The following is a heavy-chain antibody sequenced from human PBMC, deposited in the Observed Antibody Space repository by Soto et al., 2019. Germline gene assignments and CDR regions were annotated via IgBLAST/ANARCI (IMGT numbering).Heavy chain of an antibody. CDR1: SGSIGTTNW. V-gene: IGHV4-4*02. CDR3: ARRTWGTDV. J-gene: IGHJ6*02. D-gene: IGHD2-8*01. CDR2: IFHSGNT. Sequence: QVQLQESGPGLVKPSGTLSLTCAVSSGSIGTTNWWSWVRQPPGKGLEWIGEIFHSGNTYYNPSLASRVTISVDTSKNQFSLNLRSVTAADTAVYYCARRTWGTDVWGQGTTVTVSS.